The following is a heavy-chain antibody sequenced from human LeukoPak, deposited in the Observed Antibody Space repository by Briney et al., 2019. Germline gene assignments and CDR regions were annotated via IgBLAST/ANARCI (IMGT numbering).Heavy chain of an antibody. CDR3: ARSPSGNDYGDYVRFDP. D-gene: IGHD4-17*01. Sequence: SETLSLTCTVSGGSISSTDYYWSWIRQPPGKGLEWIGYIYYSGSTSYNPSLKSRVIISVDTSKNQFSLNLSSVTAADTAVYYCARSPSGNDYGDYVRFDPWGPGTLVTVSS. CDR2: IYYSGST. J-gene: IGHJ5*02. V-gene: IGHV4-30-4*08. CDR1: GGSISSTDYY.